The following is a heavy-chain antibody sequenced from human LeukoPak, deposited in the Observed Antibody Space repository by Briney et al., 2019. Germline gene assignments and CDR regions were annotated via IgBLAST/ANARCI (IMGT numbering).Heavy chain of an antibody. Sequence: GGSLRLSCAASGFTFSDYYMSWIRQAPGEGLEWVSYISSSGTTIYYADSVKGRFTISRDNAKNSLYLQMNSLRAEDTAVYYCARARSIAVAVNTRYYFDYWGQGTLVTVSS. V-gene: IGHV3-11*04. D-gene: IGHD6-19*01. CDR3: ARARSIAVAVNTRYYFDY. J-gene: IGHJ4*02. CDR1: GFTFSDYY. CDR2: ISSSGTTI.